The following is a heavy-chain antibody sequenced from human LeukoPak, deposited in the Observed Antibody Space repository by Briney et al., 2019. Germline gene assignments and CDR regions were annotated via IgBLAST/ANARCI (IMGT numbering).Heavy chain of an antibody. CDR1: GFTFSSYD. V-gene: IGHV3-13*01. CDR2: IGTAGDT. J-gene: IGHJ3*02. Sequence: GGSLRLSCAASGFTFSSYDMHWVRQATGKGLEWVSAIGTAGDTYYPGSVKGRFTISRDNSKNTLYLQMNSLRAEDTAVYYCARGGSSDAFDIWGQGTMVTVSS. CDR3: ARGGSSDAFDI. D-gene: IGHD3-10*01.